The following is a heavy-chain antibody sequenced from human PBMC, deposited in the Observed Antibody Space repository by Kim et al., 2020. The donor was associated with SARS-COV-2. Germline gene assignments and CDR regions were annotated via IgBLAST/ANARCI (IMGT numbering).Heavy chain of an antibody. CDR3: ATPPDYYYDSRGRGAFAI. V-gene: IGHV1-69*06. Sequence: SVKVSCKASGGTFISYAISWVRQAPGQGREWMGGIIPIFGTANYAQKFQGRVTITADKYTSTAYMELSSLRSEDTAVYYCATPPDYYYDSRGRGAFAIWGQGNMVTVSS. D-gene: IGHD3-22*01. J-gene: IGHJ3*02. CDR1: GGTFISYA. CDR2: IIPIFGTA.